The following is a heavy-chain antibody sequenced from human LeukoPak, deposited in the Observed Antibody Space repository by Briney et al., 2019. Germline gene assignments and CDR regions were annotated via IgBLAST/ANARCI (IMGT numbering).Heavy chain of an antibody. V-gene: IGHV3-23*01. Sequence: GGSLRLSCAASGFTFSSYAMSWVRQAPGKGLEWVSAISGSGGSTYYADSVKGRFTISRDNSKNTLYLQMNSLRAEDAAVYYCAKSYRGVVRGGSYYYYYMDVWGKGTTVTVSS. D-gene: IGHD3-10*01. J-gene: IGHJ6*03. CDR1: GFTFSSYA. CDR2: ISGSGGST. CDR3: AKSYRGVVRGGSYYYYYMDV.